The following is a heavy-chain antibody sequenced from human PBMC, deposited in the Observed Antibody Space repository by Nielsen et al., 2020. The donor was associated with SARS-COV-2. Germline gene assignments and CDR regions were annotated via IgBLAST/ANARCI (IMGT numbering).Heavy chain of an antibody. V-gene: IGHV3-11*03. CDR2: ISHSGNYM. D-gene: IGHD5-18*01. CDR1: GFTISSSF. CDR3: ARTGRNMVNYYGMDV. Sequence: GGSLRLSCGASGFTISSSFMSWIRQAPGKGLEWVSYISHSGNYMIYADSVKGRLTISRDNARNSVYLQMNSLGAEDTAVYYCARTGRNMVNYYGMDVWGQGTTVTVSS. J-gene: IGHJ6*02.